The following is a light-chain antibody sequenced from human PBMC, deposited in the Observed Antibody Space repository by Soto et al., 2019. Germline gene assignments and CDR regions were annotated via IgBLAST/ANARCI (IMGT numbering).Light chain of an antibody. Sequence: IVLTQSPGTLSLSPGERATLSCRASQSVSSSYLAWYQQKPGQAPRLLIYGASSRATGIPDRFSGSGFGTDFTLTISRLEPEDFAVYYCQQYGSSLWTFGQGTKVEIK. CDR1: QSVSSSY. CDR3: QQYGSSLWT. J-gene: IGKJ1*01. V-gene: IGKV3-20*01. CDR2: GAS.